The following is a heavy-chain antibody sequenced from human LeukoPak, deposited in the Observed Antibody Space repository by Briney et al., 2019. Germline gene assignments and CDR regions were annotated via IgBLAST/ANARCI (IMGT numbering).Heavy chain of an antibody. Sequence: GGSQRLPCAPWGYTHYLYDILGLRGAREKALEGVTFIGYDGGKKQYADPVKGRFTNSRDNSKHTLSLQMNRLRDEDTAGYYRAKDGRYYGSSGYLAWGEGPLVTVSS. J-gene: IGHJ5*02. CDR3: AKDGRYYGSSGYLA. CDR1: GYTHYLYD. CDR2: IGYDGGKK. V-gene: IGHV3-30*02. D-gene: IGHD3-22*01.